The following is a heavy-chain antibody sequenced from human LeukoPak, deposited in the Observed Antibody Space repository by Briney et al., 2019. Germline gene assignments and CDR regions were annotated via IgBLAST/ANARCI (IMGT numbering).Heavy chain of an antibody. V-gene: IGHV3-30*18. J-gene: IGHJ4*02. CDR2: ISYDGSNK. D-gene: IGHD1-26*01. CDR3: VKAGGSYYRLDY. CDR1: GFTFRSYG. Sequence: GRSLRLSCTASGFTFRSYGMHWVRQAPGKGLEWVAVISYDGSNKYYADSVKGRFTISRDNSKNTLYLQMNSLRAEDTAVYYCVKAGGSYYRLDYWGQGTLVTVSS.